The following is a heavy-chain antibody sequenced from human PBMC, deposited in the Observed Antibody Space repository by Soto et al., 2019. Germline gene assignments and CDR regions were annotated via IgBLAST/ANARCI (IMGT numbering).Heavy chain of an antibody. V-gene: IGHV1-2*04. CDR3: ARGALHYYDSSCDAFDI. CDR2: INPNSGGT. J-gene: IGHJ3*02. D-gene: IGHD3-22*01. Sequence: ASVKVSCKASGYTFTGYYMHWVRQAPGQGLEWMGWINPNSGGTNDAQKFQGWVTMTRDTSISTAYMELSRLRSDDTAVYYCARGALHYYDSSCDAFDIWGQGTMVTVSS. CDR1: GYTFTGYY.